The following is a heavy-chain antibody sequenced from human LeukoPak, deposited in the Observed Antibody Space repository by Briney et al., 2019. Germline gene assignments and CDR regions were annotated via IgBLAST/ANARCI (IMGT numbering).Heavy chain of an antibody. J-gene: IGHJ5*02. D-gene: IGHD3-16*01. Sequence: SETLSLTCTVSGGSISSSSYYWGWLRQPPGKGLELIGSIYYSGSTYYNPSLKSRVTISVDTSKNQFSLKMSSVTAADTAVYYCARGGGSWFDPWGQGTLVTVSS. CDR3: ARGGGSWFDP. CDR2: IYYSGST. V-gene: IGHV4-39*07. CDR1: GGSISSSSYY.